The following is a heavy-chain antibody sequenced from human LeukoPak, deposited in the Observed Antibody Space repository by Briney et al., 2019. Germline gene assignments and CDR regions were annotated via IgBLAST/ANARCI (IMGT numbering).Heavy chain of an antibody. CDR3: VKADTLRYFDWLTQYYYYGMDV. J-gene: IGHJ6*02. CDR1: GFTFSSYA. D-gene: IGHD3-9*01. CDR2: ISSNGGST. V-gene: IGHV3-64D*09. Sequence: GGSLRLSCAASGFTFSSYAMHWVRQAPGKGLEYVSAISSNGGSTYYADSVKGRFTVSRDNSKNTLYLQMSSLRAENTAVYYCVKADTLRYFDWLTQYYYYGMDVWGQGTTVTVSS.